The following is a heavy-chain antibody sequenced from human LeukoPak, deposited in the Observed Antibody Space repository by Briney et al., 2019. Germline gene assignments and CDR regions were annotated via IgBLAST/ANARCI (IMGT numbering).Heavy chain of an antibody. CDR3: ARVHGIAVAGTMDY. CDR2: IRVYNGDT. D-gene: IGHD6-19*01. V-gene: IGHV1-18*01. J-gene: IGHJ4*02. CDR1: GYTFTNYG. Sequence: GTSVKVSCKASGYTFTNYGITWVRQAPGQGLEWMGWIRVYNGDTNYAQKLQGRVTMTTDTSTSTAYMELRSLRSDDTAVYYCARVHGIAVAGTMDYWGQGTLVTVSS.